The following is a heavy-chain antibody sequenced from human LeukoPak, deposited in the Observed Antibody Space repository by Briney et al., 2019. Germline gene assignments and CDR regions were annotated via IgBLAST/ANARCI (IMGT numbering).Heavy chain of an antibody. CDR1: VYTLTELS. J-gene: IGHJ3*02. CDR3: ATYPLGYCTNGVCPRGAFDI. CDR2: FDPEDGET. V-gene: IGHV1-24*01. D-gene: IGHD2-8*01. Sequence: ASVKVSCKVSVYTLTELSMHWVRQAPGKGLEWMGGFDPEDGETIYAQKFQGRVTMTEDTSTDTAYMELSNLRSEDTAVYYCATYPLGYCTNGVCPRGAFDIWGQGTMVTVSS.